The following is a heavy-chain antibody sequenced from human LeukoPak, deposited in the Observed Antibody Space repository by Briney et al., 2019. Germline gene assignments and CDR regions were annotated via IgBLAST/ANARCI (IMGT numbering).Heavy chain of an antibody. D-gene: IGHD6-19*01. V-gene: IGHV4-59*01. Sequence: SETLSLTCTVSGGSISSYYWSWIRQPPGKGLEWIGYIYYSGSTNYNPSLKSRVTISVDTSKNQFSLKLSSVTAADTAVYYCARGRHSGGWLFDYWGQGTLVTVSS. J-gene: IGHJ4*02. CDR1: GGSISSYY. CDR3: ARGRHSGGWLFDY. CDR2: IYYSGST.